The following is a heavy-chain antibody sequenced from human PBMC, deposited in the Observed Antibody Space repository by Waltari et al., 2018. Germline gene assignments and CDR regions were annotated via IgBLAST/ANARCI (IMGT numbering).Heavy chain of an antibody. CDR3: AKVEASVTTYDAFDV. CDR2: IEYNGNNK. J-gene: IGHJ3*01. V-gene: IGHV3-30*02. Sequence: QVQLVESGGGVVQHGGYLRLSCVASGLHFHNYGMHWVRQAPGKGLEWVAFIEYNGNNKYYADSVKGRFTISRDSSKNTMYLQMDSLRPDDTAVYYCAKVEASVTTYDAFDVWGQGTMVTVSS. D-gene: IGHD4-17*01. CDR1: GLHFHNYG.